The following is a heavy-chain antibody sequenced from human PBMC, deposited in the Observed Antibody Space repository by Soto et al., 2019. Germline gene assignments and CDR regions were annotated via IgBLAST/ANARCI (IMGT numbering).Heavy chain of an antibody. D-gene: IGHD1-1*01. Sequence: EVHLLESGGGFVQPGGSLRLSCVASGFTLSSYAMTWVRQAPGKGLEWVASISGSAISTEYADSVRGRFTISRDNSKNTVFLQMQSLRADDSATYYCVNWNDEDVDWGQGTLVAVSS. CDR1: GFTLSSYA. J-gene: IGHJ4*01. CDR3: VNWNDEDVD. V-gene: IGHV3-23*01. CDR2: ISGSAIST.